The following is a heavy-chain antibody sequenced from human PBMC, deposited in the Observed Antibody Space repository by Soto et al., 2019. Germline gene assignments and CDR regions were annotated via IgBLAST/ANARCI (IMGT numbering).Heavy chain of an antibody. D-gene: IGHD6-13*01. V-gene: IGHV1-8*01. CDR3: AGGDSSSWANWFDP. J-gene: IGHJ5*02. CDR2: MNPNSGNT. CDR1: GYTFTSYD. Sequence: QVPLVQSGAEVKKPGASVKVSCKASGYTFTSYDINWVRQATGQGLEWMGWMNPNSGNTGYAQKFQGRVTMTRNTSISTAYMELSCLRSEDTAVYYWAGGDSSSWANWFDPWGQGTLVTVSS.